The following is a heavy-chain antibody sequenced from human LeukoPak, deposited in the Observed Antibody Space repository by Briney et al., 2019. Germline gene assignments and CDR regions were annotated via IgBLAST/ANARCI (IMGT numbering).Heavy chain of an antibody. CDR2: IYPGDSDT. CDR1: GYSFTSYW. V-gene: IGHV5-51*01. J-gene: IGHJ4*01. Sequence: GESLKISCKGSGYSFTSYWIGWLRQMPGKALEWMGNIYPGDSDTRYSPSFQGQVTISADQSISTTYQQWSSLKASDTAMYYCARHRDGSSVDYSGHGTLVTVSS. D-gene: IGHD6-6*01. CDR3: ARHRDGSSVDY.